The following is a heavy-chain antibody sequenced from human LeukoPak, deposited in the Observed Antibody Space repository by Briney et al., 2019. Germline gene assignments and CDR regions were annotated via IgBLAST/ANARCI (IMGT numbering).Heavy chain of an antibody. V-gene: IGHV1-18*01. CDR3: ARPMITLFDEGTFDI. CDR1: GFTFTTYG. D-gene: IGHD3-16*01. Sequence: GASVKVSCTASGFTFTTYGINWVRQAPGHGPEWMGWVSAKNGDTNFAPKFQGRVTMTTDTYTSTSYMELRSLRSDDTAVYYCARPMITLFDEGTFDIWGQGTTVTVSS. CDR2: VSAKNGDT. J-gene: IGHJ3*02.